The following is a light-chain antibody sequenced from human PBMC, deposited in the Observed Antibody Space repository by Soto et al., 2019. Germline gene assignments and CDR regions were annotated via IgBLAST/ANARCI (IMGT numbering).Light chain of an antibody. V-gene: IGLV2-23*02. CDR2: EVT. CDR1: SSDVGTYNL. J-gene: IGLJ1*01. Sequence: QPASVSGSPGQSITISCSGTSSDVGTYNLVSWYQQYPGKAPRLMIYEVTKRPSGVSNRFSGSKSGNTASLTISGLQPEDEADYYCCSYAGSSSSIFGTGTKLTVL. CDR3: CSYAGSSSSI.